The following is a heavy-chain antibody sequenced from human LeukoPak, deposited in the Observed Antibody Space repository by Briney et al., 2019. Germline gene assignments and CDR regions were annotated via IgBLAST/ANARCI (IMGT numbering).Heavy chain of an antibody. Sequence: GGSLRLSCAASGFTFSYCSMNWVRQAPGKGLEWVSSICRSSSYIYYADSVKGRFTISRDNAKNSLYLQMNSLRAEDTAVYYCARDPGGLTGILYYYYMDVWGKGTTVTVSS. J-gene: IGHJ6*03. CDR1: GFTFSYCS. CDR2: ICRSSSYI. D-gene: IGHD3-9*01. CDR3: ARDPGGLTGILYYYYMDV. V-gene: IGHV3-21*01.